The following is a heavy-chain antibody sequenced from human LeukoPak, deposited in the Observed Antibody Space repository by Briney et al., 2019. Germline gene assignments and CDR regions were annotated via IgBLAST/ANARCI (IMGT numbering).Heavy chain of an antibody. CDR2: INPSGGST. D-gene: IGHD1-26*01. J-gene: IGHJ4*02. V-gene: IGHV1-46*01. Sequence: ASVKVSCKASGYTFTSYYMHWVRQAPGQGLEWMGIINPSGGSTSYAQKFQGRVTMTRDTSTSTVYMELSSLRSEDTAVYYCARDTRSYHPNYYFDYWGQGTLVTVSS. CDR1: GYTFTSYY. CDR3: ARDTRSYHPNYYFDY.